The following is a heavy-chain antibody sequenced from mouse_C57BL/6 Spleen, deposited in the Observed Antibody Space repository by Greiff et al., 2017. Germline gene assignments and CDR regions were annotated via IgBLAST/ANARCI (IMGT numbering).Heavy chain of an antibody. V-gene: IGHV1-81*01. CDR2: IYPRSGNT. D-gene: IGHD4-1*01. CDR3: ARKDSGTLAY. Sequence: QVHVKQSGAELARPGASVKLSCKASGYTFTSYGISWVKQRTGQGLEWIGEIYPRSGNTYYNEKFKGKATLTADKSSSTAYMELRSLTSEDSAVYFCARKDSGTLAYWGQGTLVTVSA. CDR1: GYTFTSYG. J-gene: IGHJ3*01.